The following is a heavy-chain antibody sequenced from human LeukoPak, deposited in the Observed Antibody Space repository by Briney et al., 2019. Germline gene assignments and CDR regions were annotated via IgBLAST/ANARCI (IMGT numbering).Heavy chain of an antibody. V-gene: IGHV3-48*01. Sequence: GGSLRLSCAASGFTFSSYSMNWVRQAPGKGLEWVSYISSSSSTIYYADSVKGRFTISRDNAKNSLYLQMNRLRAEDTAVYYCARGTLTIYGGQGTLVTVSS. D-gene: IGHD2/OR15-2a*01. CDR2: ISSSSSTI. CDR1: GFTFSSYS. J-gene: IGHJ4*02. CDR3: ARGTLTIY.